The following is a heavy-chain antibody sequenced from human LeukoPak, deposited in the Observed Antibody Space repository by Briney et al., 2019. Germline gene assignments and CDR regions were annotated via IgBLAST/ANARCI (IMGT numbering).Heavy chain of an antibody. Sequence: GGSLRLSCAASGFTFSSYWMSWVRQAPGKGLEWVSSISSSSSYIYYADSVKGRFTISRDNAKNSLYLQMNSLRAEDTAVYYCARDPALYYYDSSGYQYSWGQGTLVTVSS. CDR2: ISSSSSYI. J-gene: IGHJ4*02. D-gene: IGHD3-22*01. V-gene: IGHV3-21*01. CDR3: ARDPALYYYDSSGYQYS. CDR1: GFTFSSYW.